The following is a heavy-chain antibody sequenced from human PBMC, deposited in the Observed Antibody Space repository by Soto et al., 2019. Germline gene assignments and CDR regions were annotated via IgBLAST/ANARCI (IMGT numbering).Heavy chain of an antibody. V-gene: IGHV3-66*01. CDR1: GFTVSSNY. J-gene: IGHJ6*02. D-gene: IGHD6-19*01. CDR3: ASFSSGWYVYYGMGV. Sequence: EVQLVESGGGLVQPGGSLRLSCAASGFTVSSNYMSWVRQAPGKGLEWVSVIYSGGSTYYADSVKGRFTISRDNSKNTLYLQMNSLRAQDTAVYDCASFSSGWYVYYGMGVWGRGTTVTVSS. CDR2: IYSGGST.